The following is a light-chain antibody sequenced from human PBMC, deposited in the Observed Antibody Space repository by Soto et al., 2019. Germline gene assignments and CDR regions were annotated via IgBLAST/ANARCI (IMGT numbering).Light chain of an antibody. V-gene: IGLV2-14*01. J-gene: IGLJ2*01. CDR3: CSYTSLSTVV. Sequence: QSVLTQPASVSGSPGQSITISCTGTSSDVGGYNHVSWYQHSPGKAPKLILFAVSDRPSGVSHRFSGAKSGNTASLTISGLQAEDEADYYCCSYTSLSTVVFGGGTKLTVL. CDR2: AVS. CDR1: SSDVGGYNH.